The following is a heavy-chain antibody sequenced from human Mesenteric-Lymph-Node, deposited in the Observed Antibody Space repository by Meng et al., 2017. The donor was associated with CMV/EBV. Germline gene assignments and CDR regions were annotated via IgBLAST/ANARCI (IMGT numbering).Heavy chain of an antibody. V-gene: IGHV3-9*01. CDR2: ISWNSGSF. CDR1: GFTFDAYS. J-gene: IGHJ6*02. Sequence: GGSLRLSCAASGFTFDAYSMYWVRQPPGKGLEWISSISWNSGSFGYADSVKGRFTISRDNANNSLFLQMDNLRVEDTAVYYCVKDIGVTSTEDYYYFHGMDVWGQGTTVTVSS. CDR3: VKDIGVTSTEDYYYFHGMDV. D-gene: IGHD2-21*02.